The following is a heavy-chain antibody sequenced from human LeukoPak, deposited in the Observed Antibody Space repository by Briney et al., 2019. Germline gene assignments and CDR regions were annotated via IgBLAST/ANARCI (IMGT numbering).Heavy chain of an antibody. CDR1: GYSFSSYW. D-gene: IGHD2/OR15-2a*01. J-gene: IGHJ4*02. V-gene: IGHV5-51*01. CDR2: IYPGDSDT. Sequence: GESLKISCKGSGYSFSSYWIGWVRQMPGKGLELMGIIYPGDSDTRYSPSFQSQVTISVDKSINTAYLQWSSLKASDSAMYYCARAGYSNRWDGVDYWGQGTLVTVSS. CDR3: ARAGYSNRWDGVDY.